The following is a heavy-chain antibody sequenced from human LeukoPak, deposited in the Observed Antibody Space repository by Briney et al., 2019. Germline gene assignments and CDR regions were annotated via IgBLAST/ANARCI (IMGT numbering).Heavy chain of an antibody. CDR1: GFIFSDYC. V-gene: IGHV3-11*01. CDR3: ARGVSSSRPSY. CDR2: TIISSTDI. Sequence: PAGTLRLSCTGSGFIFSDYCMSWIPQAPGKGLEGGSYTIISSTDIYYAYSVKGRFSVHRHNAKNSLYLQINSLSAEDTAVYYCARGVSSSRPSYWGQGPVVTV. J-gene: IGHJ1*01. D-gene: IGHD2-2*01.